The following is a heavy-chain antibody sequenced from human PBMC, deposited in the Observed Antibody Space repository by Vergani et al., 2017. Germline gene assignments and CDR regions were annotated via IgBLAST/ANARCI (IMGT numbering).Heavy chain of an antibody. V-gene: IGHV3-72*01. D-gene: IGHD1-1*01. Sequence: EVQLVESGGGLVQPGRSLRLSCAASGFIFSDHYMDWVRQAPGKGLEWVGRIRNKANDYTTQYAASVKGRFTISRDDSKSYLYLQMNSLQTEDTALYYCVRVKGSNWNDHLYDIWGQGTLDTVSS. CDR2: IRNKANDYTT. J-gene: IGHJ3*02. CDR1: GFIFSDHY. CDR3: VRVKGSNWNDHLYDI.